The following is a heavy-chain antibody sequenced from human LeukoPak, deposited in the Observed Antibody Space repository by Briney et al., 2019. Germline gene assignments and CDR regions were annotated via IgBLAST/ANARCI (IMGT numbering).Heavy chain of an antibody. CDR3: ARYEYDFWSGESPTGSKYFQH. J-gene: IGHJ1*01. V-gene: IGHV1-69*13. CDR2: IIPIFGTA. D-gene: IGHD3-3*01. CDR1: GGTFSSYA. Sequence: SVKVSCKASGGTFSSYAISWVRQAPGQGLEWMGGIIPIFGTANYAQKFQGRVTITADESTSTAYMELSSLRSEDTAVYYCARYEYDFWSGESPTGSKYFQHWGQGTLVTVSS.